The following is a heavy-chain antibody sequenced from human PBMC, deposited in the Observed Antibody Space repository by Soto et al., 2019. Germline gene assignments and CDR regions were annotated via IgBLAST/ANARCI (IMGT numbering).Heavy chain of an antibody. CDR3: AKNVWGITIFGGMDV. CDR1: GFTFSSYA. J-gene: IGHJ6*02. CDR2: ISGSGGST. D-gene: IGHD3-9*01. V-gene: IGHV3-23*01. Sequence: EVQLLESGGGLVQPGGSLRLSCAASGFTFSSYAMSWVRQAPGKGLEGVSAISGSGGSTYYADSVKGRFTISRDNSKNTLYLQMNSLRAEDTAVYYCAKNVWGITIFGGMDVWGQGTTVTVSS.